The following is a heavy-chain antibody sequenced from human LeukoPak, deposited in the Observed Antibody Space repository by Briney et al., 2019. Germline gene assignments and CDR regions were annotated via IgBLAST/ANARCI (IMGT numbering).Heavy chain of an antibody. CDR2: ISGSAGRR. D-gene: IGHD2-21*02. CDR3: AKEVSCGADCNKPGYGMDV. Sequence: GSLRLSCTASGFTFTTYAMSWVCQAPGKGVEWVSVISGSAGRRYNADSVQGPFTIYRDNSRNTLYLQMKSLRAEDTAVYYCAKEVSCGADCNKPGYGMDVWGKGTADPVSS. CDR1: GFTFTTYA. J-gene: IGHJ6*04. V-gene: IGHV3-23*01.